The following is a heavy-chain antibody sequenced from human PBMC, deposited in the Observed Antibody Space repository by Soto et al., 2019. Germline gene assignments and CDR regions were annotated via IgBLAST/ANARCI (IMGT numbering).Heavy chain of an antibody. CDR2: ISPGGRYT. CDR1: GFTFSDHY. CDR3: SRGGSGGVFDP. D-gene: IGHD2-15*01. V-gene: IGHV3-11*05. J-gene: IGHJ5*02. Sequence: PGGSLRLSCATSGFTFSDHYMTWIRQAPGKGLEFTSYISPGGRYTNYGDSVKGRFTISRDNAKNSLFLQVNTLRDEDTAVYYCSRGGSGGVFDPGGQGTLVTVPS.